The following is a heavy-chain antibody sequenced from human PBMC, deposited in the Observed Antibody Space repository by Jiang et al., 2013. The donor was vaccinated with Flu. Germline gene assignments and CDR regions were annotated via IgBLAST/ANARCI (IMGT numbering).Heavy chain of an antibody. Sequence: LLKPSETLSLTCAVYGGSFSGYYWSWIRQPPGKGLEWIGEINHSGSTNYNPSLKSRVTISVDTSKNQFSLKLSSVTAADTAVYYCARHREVRRWLPRGDYYYGMDVWGQGTTVTVSS. CDR2: INHSGST. V-gene: IGHV4-34*01. CDR3: ARHREVRRWLPRGDYYYGMDV. D-gene: IGHD5-24*01. J-gene: IGHJ6*02. CDR1: GGSFSGYY.